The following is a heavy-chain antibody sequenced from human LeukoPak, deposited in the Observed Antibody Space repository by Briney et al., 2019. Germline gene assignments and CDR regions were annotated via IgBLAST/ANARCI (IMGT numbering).Heavy chain of an antibody. V-gene: IGHV1-69*06. Sequence: SVKLSCKSSGGTFSSYAISWVRQAPGQGLEWVGGIIPIFGTANYAQKFQGRVTITADKSTSTAYMELSSLRSEDTAVYYCVREGDGSGFDAFDIWGQGTMVTVSS. CDR3: VREGDGSGFDAFDI. D-gene: IGHD3-22*01. CDR2: IIPIFGTA. J-gene: IGHJ3*02. CDR1: GGTFSSYA.